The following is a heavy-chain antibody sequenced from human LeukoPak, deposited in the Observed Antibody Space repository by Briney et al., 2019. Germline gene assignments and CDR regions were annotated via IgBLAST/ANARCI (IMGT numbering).Heavy chain of an antibody. CDR1: GGTFSSYA. J-gene: IGHJ6*02. V-gene: IGHV3-30-3*01. Sequence: SCKASGGTFSSYAMHWVRQAPGKGLEWVAVISYDGSNKYYADSVKGRFTISRDNSKNTLYLQMNSLRAEDTAVYYCARGNYYGMDVWGQGTTVTVSS. CDR3: ARGNYYGMDV. CDR2: ISYDGSNK.